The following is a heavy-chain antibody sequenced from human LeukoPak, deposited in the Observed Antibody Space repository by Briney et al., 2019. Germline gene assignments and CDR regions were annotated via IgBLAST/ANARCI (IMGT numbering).Heavy chain of an antibody. V-gene: IGHV3-23*01. D-gene: IGHD5-18*01. CDR1: GFTFSSYA. Sequence: QSGGSLRLSCAASGFTFSSYAMSWVRQAPGKGLEWVSAISGSGGRTYYADSVKGRFTISRDNSKNTLYLQMNSLRAEATAVYYCARQYSYGYFDYWGQGTLVTVSS. J-gene: IGHJ4*02. CDR2: ISGSGGRT. CDR3: ARQYSYGYFDY.